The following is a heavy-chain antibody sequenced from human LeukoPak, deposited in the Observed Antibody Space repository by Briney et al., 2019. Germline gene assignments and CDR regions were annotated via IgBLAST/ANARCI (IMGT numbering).Heavy chain of an antibody. V-gene: IGHV4-59*08. CDR2: VYYSGSI. CDR3: VRRRYYDSDGYWYYFDY. J-gene: IGHJ4*02. D-gene: IGHD3-22*01. Sequence: SETLSLTCTVSGDSISSYYWNWIRQPPGRGLEWIGQVYYSGSINYNTSLKSRVTISPDTSKNQFSLKLTSVTAADTAVYYCVRRRYYDSDGYWYYFDYWGQGTLVTVSS. CDR1: GDSISSYY.